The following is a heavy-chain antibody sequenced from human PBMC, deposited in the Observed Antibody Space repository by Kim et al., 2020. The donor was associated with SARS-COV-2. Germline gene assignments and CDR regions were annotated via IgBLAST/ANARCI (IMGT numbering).Heavy chain of an antibody. CDR1: GFTFSSYS. Sequence: GGSLRLSCAASGFTFSSYSMNWVRQAPGKGLEWVSSISSSSSYIYYADSVKGRFTISRDNAKNSLYLQMNSLRAEDTAVYYCARSFDIRYYGSGDWGQGTLVTVSS. J-gene: IGHJ4*02. D-gene: IGHD3-10*01. V-gene: IGHV3-21*01. CDR2: ISSSSSYI. CDR3: ARSFDIRYYGSGD.